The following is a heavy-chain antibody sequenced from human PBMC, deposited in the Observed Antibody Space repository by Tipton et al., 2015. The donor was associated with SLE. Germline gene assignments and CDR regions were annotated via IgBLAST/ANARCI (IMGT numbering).Heavy chain of an antibody. CDR2: ISHSGST. Sequence: TLSLTCAVYGGSFGGYYWSWIRQPPGKGLEWIGEISHSGSTKYKPSLKSRVTISVDTSKNQLSLKLSSVTAADTAVYYCARALVATIPFDYWGQGTLVPVSS. J-gene: IGHJ4*02. V-gene: IGHV4-34*01. D-gene: IGHD5-12*01. CDR3: ARALVATIPFDY. CDR1: GGSFGGYY.